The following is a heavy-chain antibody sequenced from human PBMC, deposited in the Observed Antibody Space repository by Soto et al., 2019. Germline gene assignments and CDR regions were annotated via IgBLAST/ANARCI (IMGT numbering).Heavy chain of an antibody. J-gene: IGHJ4*02. CDR3: ARGRFGDTLDY. CDR2: INAGNGNT. Sequence: QVQLVQSGAEVKKPGASVKVSCKASGYTFTSYAMHWVRQAPGQRLEWMGWINAGNGNTKYSQKFQGRVTITRDTSASTAYKELSSLRSEDTGVYYCARGRFGDTLDYWGQGTLVTVSS. CDR1: GYTFTSYA. D-gene: IGHD3-10*01. V-gene: IGHV1-3*01.